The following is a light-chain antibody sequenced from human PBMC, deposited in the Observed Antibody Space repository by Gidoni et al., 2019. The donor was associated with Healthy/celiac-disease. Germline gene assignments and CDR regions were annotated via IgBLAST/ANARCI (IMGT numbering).Light chain of an antibody. V-gene: IGKV2-30*01. CDR1: QSLVYSDGNTY. J-gene: IGKJ4*01. Sequence: EVVMTQSPLSLPVTLGQPASISCRSSQSLVYSDGNTYLNWFQQRPGQSPRRLIYKVSNRDSGVPDRFSGSVSGTDFTLNISRVAAEDVGVYYCMQGTHLFGGGTKVEIK. CDR3: MQGTHL. CDR2: KVS.